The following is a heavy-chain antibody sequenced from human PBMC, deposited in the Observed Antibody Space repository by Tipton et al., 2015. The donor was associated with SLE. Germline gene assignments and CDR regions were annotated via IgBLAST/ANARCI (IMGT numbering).Heavy chain of an antibody. CDR2: IRYDGSNK. CDR3: AKDMVATILGPFDY. Sequence: SLRLSCAASGFTFSNYGMHWVRQAPGKGLEWVAVIRYDGSNKYYADSVKGRFTISRDNSKNTLYLQMNSLRAEDTAVYYCAKDMVATILGPFDYWGQRTLVTVSS. V-gene: IGHV3-30*02. D-gene: IGHD5-12*01. J-gene: IGHJ4*02. CDR1: GFTFSNYG.